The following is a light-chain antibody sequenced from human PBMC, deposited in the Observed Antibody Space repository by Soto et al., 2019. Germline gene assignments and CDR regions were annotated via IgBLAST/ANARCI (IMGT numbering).Light chain of an antibody. J-gene: IGKJ1*01. CDR2: DAS. V-gene: IGKV1-5*01. CDR3: QQYNIYST. Sequence: DIQMTQSPSTLSASVGDRVTITCRASQSIGSWLAWYQQKPGKAPKLLIYDASSLESGLPSRFSGGGSGTEFTLTISSLQPDDFATYFCQQYNIYSTFGQGTKGDI. CDR1: QSIGSW.